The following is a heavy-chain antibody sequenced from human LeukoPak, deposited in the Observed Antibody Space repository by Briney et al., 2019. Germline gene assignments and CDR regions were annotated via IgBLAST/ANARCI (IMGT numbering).Heavy chain of an antibody. CDR1: GYTLTQLS. Sequence: ASVKVSCKVSGYTLTQLSMHWVRQAPGKGLEWMGGFDPEDGETIYAQKFQGRVTMTEDTSTDTAYMELSSLRSEDTAVYYCATGCSSTSCYWGIDYWGQGTLVTVSS. CDR3: ATGCSSTSCYWGIDY. J-gene: IGHJ4*02. V-gene: IGHV1-24*01. CDR2: FDPEDGET. D-gene: IGHD2-2*01.